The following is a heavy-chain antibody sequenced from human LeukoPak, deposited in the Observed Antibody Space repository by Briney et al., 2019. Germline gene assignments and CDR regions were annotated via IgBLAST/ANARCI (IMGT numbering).Heavy chain of an antibody. D-gene: IGHD6-6*01. Sequence: GGSLRLSCAASGFTFSSYAMSWVRQAPGKGLEWVSAISGSGVSTYYADSVKGRFTISRDNSKNKRYLEMDSLRAVGPADYYIAKSVPQLVPYLDYWGQGTQVTVSP. CDR1: GFTFSSYA. J-gene: IGHJ4*02. CDR2: ISGSGVST. CDR3: AKSVPQLVPYLDY. V-gene: IGHV3-23*01.